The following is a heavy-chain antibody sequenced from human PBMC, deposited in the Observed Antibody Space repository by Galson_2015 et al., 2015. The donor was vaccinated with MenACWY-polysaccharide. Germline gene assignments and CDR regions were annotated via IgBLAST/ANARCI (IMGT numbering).Heavy chain of an antibody. V-gene: IGHV1-18*01. CDR2: ISPFFGTK. CDR1: GYAFTMYG. Sequence: SVKVSCKASGYAFTMYGISWVRQAPGQGLEWLGWISPFFGTKNYAQKLHGRVTITTDTSTSTAYMELRSLRSDDTAVYYCTRELGHITVAGIFFDYWGQGTLVTVSS. D-gene: IGHD6-19*01. J-gene: IGHJ4*02. CDR3: TRELGHITVAGIFFDY.